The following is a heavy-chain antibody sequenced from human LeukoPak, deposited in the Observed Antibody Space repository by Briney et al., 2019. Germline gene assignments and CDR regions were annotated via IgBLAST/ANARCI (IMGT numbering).Heavy chain of an antibody. J-gene: IGHJ4*02. Sequence: GASVKVSCKTSGYTFTDYDINWVRQATGQGLEWMGWVTPSSGNTGYAQKFQSRVTITRNTSISTAYMDLSSLRSDDTAVYYCSRGRFLEWSYPFDYWGQGTLVTVSS. CDR3: SRGRFLEWSYPFDY. CDR1: GYTFTDYD. D-gene: IGHD3-3*01. V-gene: IGHV1-8*03. CDR2: VTPSSGNT.